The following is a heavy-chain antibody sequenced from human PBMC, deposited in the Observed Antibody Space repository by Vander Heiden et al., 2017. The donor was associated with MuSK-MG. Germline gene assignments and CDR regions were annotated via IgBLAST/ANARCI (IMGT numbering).Heavy chain of an antibody. CDR1: GHSSTRCW. CDR3: AKTLRWSADAFDT. D-gene: IGHD4-17*01. V-gene: IGHV5-51*03. Sequence: QLLQSGAEVKTPGLSLKIPCDVPGHSSTRCWIAWVRQSLGKGLELMGVIYPGDSDTRYSPSFQGQVTITADKSINTAYLQWSSLKASDTAMYYCAKTLRWSADAFDTWGQGTMVTVSP. CDR2: IYPGDSDT. J-gene: IGHJ3*02.